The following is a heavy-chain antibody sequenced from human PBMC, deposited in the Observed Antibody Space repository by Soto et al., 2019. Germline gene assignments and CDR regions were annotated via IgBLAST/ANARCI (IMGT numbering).Heavy chain of an antibody. D-gene: IGHD2-15*01. CDR3: AKDVLKDIVVVVAGPSGFDP. J-gene: IGHJ5*02. CDR1: GFTFSSYA. V-gene: IGHV3-23*01. CDR2: ISGSGGST. Sequence: PGGSLRLSCAASGFTFSSYAMSWVRQAPGKGLEWVSAISGSGGSTYYADSVKGRFTTSRDNSKNTLYLQMNSLRAEDTAVYYCAKDVLKDIVVVVAGPSGFDPWGQGTLVTVSS.